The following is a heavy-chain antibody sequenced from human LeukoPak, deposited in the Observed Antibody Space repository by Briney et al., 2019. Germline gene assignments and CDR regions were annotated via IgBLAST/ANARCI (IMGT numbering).Heavy chain of an antibody. D-gene: IGHD2-2*01. V-gene: IGHV6-1*01. J-gene: IGHJ5*02. CDR1: GDSVSSSSNV. CDR2: TYYRSTWYN. CDR3: ARRLTQYDCFDP. Sequence: PSQTLSLTCAISGDSVSSSSNVWNWIRQSPSRGLEWLGRTYYRSTWYNDYAVSVRGRITVNPDTSKNQFSLHLNSVTPEDTAVYYCARRLTQYDCFDPWGQGILVTVSS.